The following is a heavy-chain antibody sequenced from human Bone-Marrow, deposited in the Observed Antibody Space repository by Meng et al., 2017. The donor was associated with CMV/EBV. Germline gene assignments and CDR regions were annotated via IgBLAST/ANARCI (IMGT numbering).Heavy chain of an antibody. Sequence: QVQLQDSVPVLVKPYQPLSLTCTVSGGSISSGDYYWSWIRQPPGKGLEWIGYIYYSGSTYYNPSLKSRVTISVDTSKNQFSLKLSSVTAADTAVYYCARSWEGQQPIDYWGQGTLVTVSS. D-gene: IGHD6-13*01. CDR2: IYYSGST. CDR3: ARSWEGQQPIDY. J-gene: IGHJ4*02. V-gene: IGHV4-30-4*08. CDR1: GGSISSGDYY.